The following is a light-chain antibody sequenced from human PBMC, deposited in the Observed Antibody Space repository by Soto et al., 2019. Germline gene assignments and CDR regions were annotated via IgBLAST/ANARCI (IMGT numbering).Light chain of an antibody. V-gene: IGKV3-15*01. CDR1: QSVNSH. J-gene: IGKJ1*01. CDR2: GAS. Sequence: ETVMTQSPATLSVSPGERVAVACRASQSVNSHLAWYQQKLGQAPRVLIYGASTRATGTPDRFSGSGSGTDFAVTIGCVEPKDIAVDCCRRYYNWRPRFGQGTKVDNK. CDR3: RRYYNWRPR.